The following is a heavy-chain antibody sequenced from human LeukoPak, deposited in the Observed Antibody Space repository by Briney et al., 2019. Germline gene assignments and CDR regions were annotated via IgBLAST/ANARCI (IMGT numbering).Heavy chain of an antibody. CDR2: ISGSDSST. D-gene: IGHD5-24*01. CDR1: GFTFSSSA. J-gene: IGHJ4*02. V-gene: IGHV3-23*01. CDR3: AKSGYNRFDY. Sequence: GGSLRLSCAASGFTFSSSAMSWVRQAPGKGLEWVSAISGSDSSTHYADSVKGRFTISRDNSKNTLYLQMNSLRADDTAVYYCAKSGYNRFDYWGQGTLVTVSS.